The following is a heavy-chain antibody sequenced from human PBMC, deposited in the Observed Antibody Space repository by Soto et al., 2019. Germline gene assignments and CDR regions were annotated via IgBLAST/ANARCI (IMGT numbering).Heavy chain of an antibody. CDR3: ARQDIVVVTFDY. D-gene: IGHD2-21*02. CDR2: IYYSGST. V-gene: IGHV4-39*01. Sequence: QLQLQESGPGLVKPSETLSLTCTVSGGSISSSSYYWGWIRQPPGKGLEWIGSIYYSGSTYYNPSLKSRVTISVDTSKNQFSLKLSSVTAADTAVYYCARQDIVVVTFDYWGQGTLVTVSS. J-gene: IGHJ4*02. CDR1: GGSISSSSYY.